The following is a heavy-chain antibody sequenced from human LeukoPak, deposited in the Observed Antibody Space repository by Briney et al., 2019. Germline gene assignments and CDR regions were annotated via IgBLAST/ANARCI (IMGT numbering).Heavy chain of an antibody. J-gene: IGHJ4*02. Sequence: ASVKVSCKASGYTFTGYYMHLVRQAPGQGLEWMGWINPNSGGTNYAQKFQGWVTMTRDTSIRTAYMELSRLRSDDTAVYYCARESTPYYDILTGYYGYFDYWGQGTLVTVSS. V-gene: IGHV1-2*04. CDR2: INPNSGGT. CDR1: GYTFTGYY. CDR3: ARESTPYYDILTGYYGYFDY. D-gene: IGHD3-9*01.